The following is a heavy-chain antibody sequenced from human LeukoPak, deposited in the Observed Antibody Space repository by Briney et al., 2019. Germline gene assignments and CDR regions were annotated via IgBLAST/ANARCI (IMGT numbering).Heavy chain of an antibody. D-gene: IGHD3-9*01. Sequence: GGSLRLSCAASGFTFSSYSMNWVRQAPGKGLEWVSSISSSSSYIYYADSVKGRFTISRDNAKNSLYLQMNSLRDEDTAVYYCARDLEYYDILTGYYKGFDYWGQGTLVTVSS. CDR3: ARDLEYYDILTGYYKGFDY. CDR2: ISSSSSYI. V-gene: IGHV3-21*01. J-gene: IGHJ4*02. CDR1: GFTFSSYS.